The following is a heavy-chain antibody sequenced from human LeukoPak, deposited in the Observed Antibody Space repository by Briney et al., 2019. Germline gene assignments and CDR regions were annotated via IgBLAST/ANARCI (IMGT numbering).Heavy chain of an antibody. J-gene: IGHJ3*02. Sequence: GGSLRLSCAASGFTFSSYSMNWVRQAPGKGLEWVSSISSSSSYIYYADSVKGRFTISRDNAKNSLYLQMNSLRAEDTAVYYCAREDSNDAFDIWGQGTMVTVSS. D-gene: IGHD5-18*01. CDR2: ISSSSSYI. CDR3: AREDSNDAFDI. V-gene: IGHV3-21*01. CDR1: GFTFSSYS.